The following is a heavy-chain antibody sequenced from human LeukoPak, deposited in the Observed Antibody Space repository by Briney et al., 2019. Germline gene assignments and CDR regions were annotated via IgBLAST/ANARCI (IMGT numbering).Heavy chain of an antibody. J-gene: IGHJ4*02. CDR3: AKDYGLE. CDR1: TFTFCHYW. V-gene: IGHV3-7*01. D-gene: IGHD4-17*01. CDR2: IKQDGSEK. Sequence: AGSLSLSRAASTFTFCHYWMSWPPQAPGKGLEWVANIKQDGSEKNYVDSVKGRFTISRDNAKNSLYLQMNSLGAEDSGVYYCAKDYGLEWGQGTLVTVSS.